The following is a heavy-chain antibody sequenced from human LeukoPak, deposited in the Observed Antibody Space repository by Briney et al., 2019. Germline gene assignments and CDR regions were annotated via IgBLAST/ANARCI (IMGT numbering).Heavy chain of an antibody. Sequence: GASVKVSCKASGGTFSSYAISWVRQAPGQGLEWMGRIIPILGIANYAQKFQGRVTITADKSTSTAYMELRSLRSDDTAVYYCARDAPNYGDYRYGMDVWGQGTTVTVSS. CDR3: ARDAPNYGDYRYGMDV. D-gene: IGHD4-17*01. CDR1: GGTFSSYA. V-gene: IGHV1-69*04. CDR2: IIPILGIA. J-gene: IGHJ6*02.